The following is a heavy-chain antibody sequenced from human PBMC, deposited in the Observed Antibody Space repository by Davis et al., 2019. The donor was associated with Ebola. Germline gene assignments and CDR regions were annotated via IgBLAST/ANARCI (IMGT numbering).Heavy chain of an antibody. CDR1: GDRVSSHTAA. CDR2: TYYRSKWFV. CDR3: ARDPPYDQGYDY. Sequence: SQTLSLTCAISGDRVSSHTAAWNWIRQSPSRGLEWLGRTYYRSKWFVDYAVSVKSRMTINSDTSKNQFSLQLSSVTPEDTAVYYCARDPPYDQGYDYWGQGILVTVSS. D-gene: IGHD3-22*01. J-gene: IGHJ4*02. V-gene: IGHV6-1*01.